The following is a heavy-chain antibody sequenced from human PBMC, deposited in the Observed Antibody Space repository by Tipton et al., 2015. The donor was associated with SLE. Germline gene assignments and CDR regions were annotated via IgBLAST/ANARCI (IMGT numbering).Heavy chain of an antibody. Sequence: SLRLSCAASGFTFSIYAIHWVRQASGKGLEWVAVISYDGSNKHYADSVKGRFTISRDNSKNTLYLQMNSLRAEDTAVYYCASSLLLNYFDYWGQGTLVTVSS. CDR2: ISYDGSNK. CDR1: GFTFSIYA. CDR3: ASSLLLNYFDY. V-gene: IGHV3-30*04. D-gene: IGHD2-21*01. J-gene: IGHJ4*02.